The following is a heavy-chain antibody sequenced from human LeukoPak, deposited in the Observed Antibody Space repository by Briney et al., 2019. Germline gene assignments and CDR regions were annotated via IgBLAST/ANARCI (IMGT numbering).Heavy chain of an antibody. CDR1: GYTFTGYY. V-gene: IGHV1-2*02. D-gene: IGHD2-2*01. CDR3: ARDIAVVSAVLLAAFDI. CDR2: INPNSGGT. J-gene: IGHJ3*02. Sequence: GASVKVSCKASGYTFTGYYMHWVRQAPGQGLEWMGWINPNSGGTYYAQKFQSRVTITRDTSISTSYMELSRLTSDDTAVYYCARDIAVVSAVLLAAFDIWGQGTMVTVSS.